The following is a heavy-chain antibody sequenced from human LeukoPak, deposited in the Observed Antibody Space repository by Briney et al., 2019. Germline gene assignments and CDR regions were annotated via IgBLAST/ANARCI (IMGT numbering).Heavy chain of an antibody. Sequence: GGSLRLSCAASGFAFYTYAMSWVRQAPGKGLEWVSGINTSGGSTYYADSVKGRFTISRDNSKNTLYLQMNSLRAEDTAVYYCASSSGWYFPFRYWGQGTLVTVSS. D-gene: IGHD6-19*01. CDR1: GFAFYTYA. V-gene: IGHV3-23*01. CDR2: INTSGGST. CDR3: ASSSGWYFPFRY. J-gene: IGHJ4*02.